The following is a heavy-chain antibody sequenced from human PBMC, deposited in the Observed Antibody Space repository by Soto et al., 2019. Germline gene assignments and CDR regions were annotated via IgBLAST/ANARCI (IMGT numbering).Heavy chain of an antibody. CDR1: GYTFTMYA. J-gene: IGHJ4*02. Sequence: QVQLVQSGAEVKKPGASVRVSCEASGYTFTMYAIHWVRQAPGQRLEWMGWINAANGNTKSSQKFQGRVSSTRDTAASTAYMELSSVSSEDTALYYCARDQRRDYDFWSGYAQGFDYWVQGTLVTVSS. CDR3: ARDQRRDYDFWSGYAQGFDY. V-gene: IGHV1-3*01. D-gene: IGHD3-3*01. CDR2: INAANGNT.